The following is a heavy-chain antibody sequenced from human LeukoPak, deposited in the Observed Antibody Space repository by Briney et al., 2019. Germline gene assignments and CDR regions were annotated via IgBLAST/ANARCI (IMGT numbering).Heavy chain of an antibody. Sequence: GGSLRLSCAASGFTFSGSAMHWVRQASGKGLEWVGRIRSKANSYATAYAASVKGRFTISRDDSKNTAYLQMNSLKTEDTAMYYCTTLTMIVGTHSDYWGQGTLVTVSS. CDR2: IRSKANSYAT. D-gene: IGHD3-22*01. CDR3: TTLTMIVGTHSDY. J-gene: IGHJ4*02. CDR1: GFTFSGSA. V-gene: IGHV3-73*01.